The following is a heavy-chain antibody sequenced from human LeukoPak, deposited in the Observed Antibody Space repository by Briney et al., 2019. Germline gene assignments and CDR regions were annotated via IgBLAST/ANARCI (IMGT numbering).Heavy chain of an antibody. J-gene: IGHJ5*02. CDR1: GYSISSGYY. V-gene: IGHV4-38-2*02. CDR2: IYHSGST. Sequence: SETLSLTCTVSGYSISSGYYWGWIRQPPGKGLEWIGSIYHSGSTYYNPSLKSRVTMSVDTSKNQFSLRLTSVTAADTAVYYCARDWDLWGQGTLVTVSS. CDR3: ARDWDL.